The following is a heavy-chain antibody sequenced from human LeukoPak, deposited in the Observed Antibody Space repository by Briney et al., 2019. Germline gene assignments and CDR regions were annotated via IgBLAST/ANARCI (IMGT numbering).Heavy chain of an antibody. Sequence: GGSLRLSCAASGFTFSSSWMHWVRQAPGKGLEWVAVISYDGSNKYYADSVKGRFTISRDNSKNTLFLQMNSLTTEDTAVYYCARELNDIVVVVAANTILDYWGQGTLVTVSS. V-gene: IGHV3-30-3*01. CDR1: GFTFSSSW. CDR2: ISYDGSNK. CDR3: ARELNDIVVVVAANTILDY. J-gene: IGHJ4*02. D-gene: IGHD2-15*01.